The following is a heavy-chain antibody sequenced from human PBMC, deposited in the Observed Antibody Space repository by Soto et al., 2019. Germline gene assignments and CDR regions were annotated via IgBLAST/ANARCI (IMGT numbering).Heavy chain of an antibody. CDR2: IIPILGIA. CDR3: AIPAEGWTVTTLDYYYYYMDV. CDR1: GGTFSSYT. Sequence: QVQLVQSGAEVKKPGSSVKVSCKASGGTFSSYTISWVRQAPGQGLEWMGRIIPILGIANYAQKFQGRVTMSADKSTSTAYMELSSLRSEDTAVYYCAIPAEGWTVTTLDYYYYYMDVWGKGTTVTVSS. V-gene: IGHV1-69*02. D-gene: IGHD4-17*01. J-gene: IGHJ6*03.